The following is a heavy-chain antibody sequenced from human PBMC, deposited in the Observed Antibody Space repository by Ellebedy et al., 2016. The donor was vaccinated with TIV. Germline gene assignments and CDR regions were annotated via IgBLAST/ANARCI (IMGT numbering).Heavy chain of an antibody. J-gene: IGHJ4*02. CDR2: ISRTNTYI. Sequence: GGSLRLXCAASGFTFSSYTMGWVRQAPGKGLEWVSSISRTNTYIDYADSVKGRFTISRDNARNSLYLQMSSLGAEDTAIYYCARDGPAYCGGDCYAFDCWGQGTLVTVSS. D-gene: IGHD2-21*02. V-gene: IGHV3-21*01. CDR1: GFTFSSYT. CDR3: ARDGPAYCGGDCYAFDC.